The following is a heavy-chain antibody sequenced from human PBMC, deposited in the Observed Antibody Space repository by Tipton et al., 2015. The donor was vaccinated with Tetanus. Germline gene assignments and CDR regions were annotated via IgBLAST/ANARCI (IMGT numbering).Heavy chain of an antibody. V-gene: IGHV5-51*01. D-gene: IGHD3-10*01. CDR2: IYPGDSDT. Sequence: QLVQSGAEVKKPGESLKISCKGSGYSFTSYWIGWVRQMPGKGLEWMGIIYPGDSDTRYRPSFHGQDTISADRPNSPAYLQWSSLKASDTAMYYCAMVRGSGSYPYFDYWGQGTLVTVSS. CDR1: GYSFTSYW. J-gene: IGHJ4*02. CDR3: AMVRGSGSYPYFDY.